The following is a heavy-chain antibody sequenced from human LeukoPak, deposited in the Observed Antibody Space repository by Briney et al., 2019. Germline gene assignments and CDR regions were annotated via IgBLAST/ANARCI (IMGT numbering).Heavy chain of an antibody. Sequence: ASVKVSCKASGYTFTGYYMHWVRQAPGQGLEWMGWINPNSGGTNYAQKFQGRVTMTRDTSISTAYMELSRLRSDDTAVYYCARDQVGSSKLGNWFDPWGQGTLVTVSS. J-gene: IGHJ5*02. CDR3: ARDQVGSSKLGNWFDP. D-gene: IGHD1-26*01. CDR1: GYTFTGYY. CDR2: INPNSGGT. V-gene: IGHV1-2*02.